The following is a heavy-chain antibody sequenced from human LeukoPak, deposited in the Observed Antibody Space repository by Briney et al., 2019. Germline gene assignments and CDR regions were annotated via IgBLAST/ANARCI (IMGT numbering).Heavy chain of an antibody. J-gene: IGHJ6*02. D-gene: IGHD4/OR15-4a*01. CDR3: AKRVQHYYGMDV. CDR1: GFTFSNYY. CDR2: ISSSSSYT. V-gene: IGHV3-11*03. Sequence: GGSLRLSCAASGFTFSNYYMSWIRQAPGKGLEWVSYISSSSSYTNYADSVKGRFTISRDNSKNTLYLQMDSLRAEDTAVYYCAKRVQHYYGMDVWGQGTTVTVSS.